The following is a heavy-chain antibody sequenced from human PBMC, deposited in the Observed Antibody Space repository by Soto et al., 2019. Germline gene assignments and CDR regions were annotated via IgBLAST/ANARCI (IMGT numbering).Heavy chain of an antibody. D-gene: IGHD3-10*01. V-gene: IGHV4-59*01. J-gene: IGHJ6*02. CDR3: TRPITMVRGVMFYYYYYGMDV. Sequence: ASETLSLTCTVSGGSISSYYWSWIRQPPGKGLEWIGYIYYSGSTNYNPSLKSRVTISVDTSKNQFSLKLSSVTAADTAVYYCTRPITMVRGVMFYYYYYGMDVWGQGTTVTVSS. CDR1: GGSISSYY. CDR2: IYYSGST.